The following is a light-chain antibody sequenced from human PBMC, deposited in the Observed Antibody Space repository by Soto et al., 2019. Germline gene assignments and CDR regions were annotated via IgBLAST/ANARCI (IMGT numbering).Light chain of an antibody. CDR2: RNN. V-gene: IGLV1-47*01. Sequence: QSVLTQPPSASGTPGPRVTISCSGSSSNIESNFVYLYQQFPGTAPRLLIYRNNKRPSGVPDRFSGSKSGTSASLAISALRSEDEADYYCTVWEDSLRGRLFGGGTKVTVL. CDR1: SSNIESNF. J-gene: IGLJ2*01. CDR3: TVWEDSLRGRL.